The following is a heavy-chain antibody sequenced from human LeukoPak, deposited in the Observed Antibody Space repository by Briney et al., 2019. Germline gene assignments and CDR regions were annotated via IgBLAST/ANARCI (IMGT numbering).Heavy chain of an antibody. CDR1: GFTFSNYA. V-gene: IGHV3-30-3*01. Sequence: GGSLRLSCAASGFTFSNYAMHWVRQAPGKGLEGVAVISYDGSNNYYAESVKGRFTISRDNSKNTLYLQMNSLRAEDTAVYYCARESAWDYVWGSYRHFDYWGRGTLVTVSS. CDR2: ISYDGSNN. CDR3: ARESAWDYVWGSYRHFDY. J-gene: IGHJ4*02. D-gene: IGHD3-16*02.